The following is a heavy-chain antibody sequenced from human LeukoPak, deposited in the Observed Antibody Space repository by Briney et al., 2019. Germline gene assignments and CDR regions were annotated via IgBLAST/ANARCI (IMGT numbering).Heavy chain of an antibody. CDR3: ARSRYSSGWDYYFDY. D-gene: IGHD6-19*01. CDR1: GYTFTDYA. CDR2: IIPIFGTA. J-gene: IGHJ4*02. V-gene: IGHV1-69*06. Sequence: SVKVSCKTSGYTFTDYAMHWVRQAPGQRLEWMGGIIPIFGTANYAQKFQGRVTITADKSSSTAYMELSSLRSEDTAVYYCARSRYSSGWDYYFDYWGQGTLVTVSS.